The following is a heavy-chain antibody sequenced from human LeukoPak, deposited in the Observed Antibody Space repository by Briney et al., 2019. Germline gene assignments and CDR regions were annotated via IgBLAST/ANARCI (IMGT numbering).Heavy chain of an antibody. J-gene: IGHJ6*02. D-gene: IGHD1/OR15-1a*01. Sequence: GGSLRLSCAASGFTFSSYSMSWVRQAPGKGLEWVSSISSSSSYIYYADSLKGRFTISRDNAKNSLCLQMNSLRAEDTAVYYCVAATGTRGFVYYYYGLDVWGQGTTVTVSS. V-gene: IGHV3-21*01. CDR3: VAATGTRGFVYYYYGLDV. CDR2: ISSSSSYI. CDR1: GFTFSSYS.